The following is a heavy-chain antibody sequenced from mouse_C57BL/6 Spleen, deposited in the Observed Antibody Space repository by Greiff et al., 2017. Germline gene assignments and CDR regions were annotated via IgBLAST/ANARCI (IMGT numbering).Heavy chain of an antibody. CDR1: GFTFSDYG. J-gene: IGHJ4*01. V-gene: IGHV5-15*04. Sequence: EVKLVESGGGLVQPGGSLKLSCAASGFTFSDYGMAWVRQAPRKGPEWVAFISNLAYSIYYADTVTGRFTISRENAKNTLYLEMSSLRSEDTAMYYCARRYYGDYAMDYWGLGTSVTVSS. CDR2: ISNLAYSI. D-gene: IGHD1-1*01. CDR3: ARRYYGDYAMDY.